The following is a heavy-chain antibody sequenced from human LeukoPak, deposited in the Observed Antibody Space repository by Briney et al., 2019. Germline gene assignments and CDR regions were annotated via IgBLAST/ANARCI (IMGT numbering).Heavy chain of an antibody. J-gene: IGHJ4*02. Sequence: SVKVSCKASGGTSITHIINWARQAPGQGLEWMGRIIPMLGIPNYAQKFQGRVTFTADRSTNTAYMALSSLRSEDTAVYYCARHSSRESFYDFDSWGQGALIIVSS. V-gene: IGHV1-69*02. CDR2: IIPMLGIP. D-gene: IGHD3-16*01. CDR1: GGTSITHI. CDR3: ARHSSRESFYDFDS.